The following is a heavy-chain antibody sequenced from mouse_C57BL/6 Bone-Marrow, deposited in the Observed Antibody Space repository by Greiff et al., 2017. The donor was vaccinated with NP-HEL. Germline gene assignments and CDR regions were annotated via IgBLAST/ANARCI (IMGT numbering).Heavy chain of an antibody. CDR2: IDPSDSYT. CDR1: GYTFTSYW. CDR3: ARGTGTGYAMDY. J-gene: IGHJ4*01. Sequence: QVQLQQPGAELVMPGASVKLSCKASGYTFTSYWMHWVKQRPGQGLEWIGEIDPSDSYTNYNQKFKGKSTLTVDKSSSTAYMQLSSLTSEDSAVYYCARGTGTGYAMDYWGQGTSVTVSS. V-gene: IGHV1-69*01. D-gene: IGHD4-1*01.